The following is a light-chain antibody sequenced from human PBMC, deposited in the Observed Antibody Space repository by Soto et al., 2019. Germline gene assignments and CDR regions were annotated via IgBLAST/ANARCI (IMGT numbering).Light chain of an antibody. CDR2: GAS. CDR1: QTISNSL. J-gene: IGKJ4*01. Sequence: EIVLTQSPGTLSLSPGERATLSCRASQTISNSLLAWYQQKLGQSPRLLIYGASSRATGIPDRFIGSGSGTDFTLTISSLQPEDFATYYCQQSYSTPLTFGGGTKVDIK. V-gene: IGKV3-20*01. CDR3: QQSYSTPLT.